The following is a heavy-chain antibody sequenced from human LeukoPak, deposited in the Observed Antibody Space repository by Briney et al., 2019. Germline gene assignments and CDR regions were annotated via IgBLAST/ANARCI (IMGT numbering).Heavy chain of an antibody. CDR2: IKQDGSEK. D-gene: IGHD1-1*01. Sequence: GGSLRLSCAASGFTLTGYWMSWVRQAPGKGLEWVANIKQDGSEKYYVDSVKGRFTISRDNAKNSLYLQMNSLRAEDTAVYYCATGFFYFYYMDVWGKGTTVTISS. CDR1: GFTLTGYW. V-gene: IGHV3-7*01. CDR3: ATGFFYFYYMDV. J-gene: IGHJ6*03.